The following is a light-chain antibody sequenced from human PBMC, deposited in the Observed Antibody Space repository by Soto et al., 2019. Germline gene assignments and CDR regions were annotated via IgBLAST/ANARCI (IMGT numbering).Light chain of an antibody. Sequence: EIVLTQSPATLSLSPGETATLSCRASQSVSSYLAWYQQKPGQAPRLLIYDASNRATGIPARFSGSGSGTDFTLTISSLEPEDFAVYYCHQRNNWPLTFGGGTKVDI. V-gene: IGKV3-11*01. CDR1: QSVSSY. CDR2: DAS. CDR3: HQRNNWPLT. J-gene: IGKJ4*01.